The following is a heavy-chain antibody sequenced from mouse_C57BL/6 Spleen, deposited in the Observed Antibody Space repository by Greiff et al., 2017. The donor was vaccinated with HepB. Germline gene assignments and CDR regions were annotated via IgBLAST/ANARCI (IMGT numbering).Heavy chain of an antibody. J-gene: IGHJ1*01. CDR2: ISYSGST. D-gene: IGHD1-1*01. V-gene: IGHV3-8*01. CDR3: ARYLNCYGSSGWYFDV. Sequence: VQLKESGPGLAKPSQTLSLTCSVTGYSITSDYWNWIRKFPGNKLEYMGYISYSGSTYYNQSLKSRTSITRDTSKNQYYLQLNSVTTEDTATYYCARYLNCYGSSGWYFDVWGPGTTVTVSS. CDR1: GYSITSDY.